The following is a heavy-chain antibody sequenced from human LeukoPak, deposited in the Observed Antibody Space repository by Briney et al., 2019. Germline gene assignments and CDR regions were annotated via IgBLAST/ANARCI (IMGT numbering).Heavy chain of an antibody. CDR1: GFTFSSYA. CDR3: AKEGISFGEV. CDR2: ITSDGSS. Sequence: PGGTLRLSCAASGFTFSSYAMSWVGQAPGKGLAWVSAITSDGSSYYADSVKRRFTISSDNSRNTLYLQMNSLRAEDTAVYYCAKEGISFGEVWGKGTTVTISS. D-gene: IGHD3-16*01. V-gene: IGHV3-23*01. J-gene: IGHJ6*04.